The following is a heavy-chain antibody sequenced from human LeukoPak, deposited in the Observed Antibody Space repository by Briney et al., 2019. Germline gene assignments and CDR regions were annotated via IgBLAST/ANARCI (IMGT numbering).Heavy chain of an antibody. D-gene: IGHD3-10*01. CDR3: ARGDLYGSGSPEYYFDY. Sequence: GGSLRLSCAASGFTFSRYWMTWVRQAPGKGLEWVVNIKQDGSEKYFVDSVKGRFTVSRDNAKNSLYLQVNSLRAEDTAMYYCARGDLYGSGSPEYYFDYWGQGTLVTVSS. V-gene: IGHV3-7*05. J-gene: IGHJ4*02. CDR1: GFTFSRYW. CDR2: IKQDGSEK.